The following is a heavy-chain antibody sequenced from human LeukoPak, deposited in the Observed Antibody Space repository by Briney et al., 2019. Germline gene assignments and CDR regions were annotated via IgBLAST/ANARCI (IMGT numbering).Heavy chain of an antibody. V-gene: IGHV3-30*02. CDR1: GFIVGGYV. J-gene: IGHJ4*02. CDR2: IRYDGSNQ. D-gene: IGHD3-10*01. Sequence: GGSLTLARLASGFIVGGYVIHWDRPVAGNLLGWVTYIRYDGSNQYYADSVKGRFTISRDNSKNTLYLQMNSLRAEDTAVYYCAKDSERDQYYYGPGSYYNFWGQGSLVTVSS. CDR3: AKDSERDQYYYGPGSYYNF.